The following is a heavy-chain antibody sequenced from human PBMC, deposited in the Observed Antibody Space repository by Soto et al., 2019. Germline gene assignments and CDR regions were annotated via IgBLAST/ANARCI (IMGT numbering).Heavy chain of an antibody. CDR3: ARAQLSGSYFFDY. D-gene: IGHD1-26*01. J-gene: IGHJ4*02. CDR2: IYYSGST. Sequence: SETLSLTCTVSGGPISSGGYYWSWIRQHPGKGLEWIGYIYYSGSTYYNPSLKSRVTISVDTSKNQFSLKLSSVTAADTAVYYCARAQLSGSYFFDYWGQGTLVTVSS. CDR1: GGPISSGGYY. V-gene: IGHV4-31*03.